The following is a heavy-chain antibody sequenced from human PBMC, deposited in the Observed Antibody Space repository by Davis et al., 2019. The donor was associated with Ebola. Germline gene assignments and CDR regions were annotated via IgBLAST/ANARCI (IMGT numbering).Heavy chain of an antibody. D-gene: IGHD3-16*01. CDR1: CDSVNSAGYS. J-gene: IGHJ5*01. Sequence: SETLSLTCSVSCDSVNSAGYSWSWVRQAPGKGLEWIGYIYASGSSYDNPSLANRVSMSVDGSQNIFSLRLNFVTAADTALYYCARVVANYGFFIDSWGQGALVTVSS. V-gene: IGHV4-30-2*01. CDR2: IYASGSS. CDR3: ARVVANYGFFIDS.